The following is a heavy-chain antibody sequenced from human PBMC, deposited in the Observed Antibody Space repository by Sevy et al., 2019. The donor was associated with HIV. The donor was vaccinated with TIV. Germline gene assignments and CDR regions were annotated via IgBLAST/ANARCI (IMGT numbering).Heavy chain of an antibody. CDR2: ISSTSSTI. J-gene: IGHJ4*02. CDR1: GFTFSSYS. CDR3: ARDLVGYSYGSLHFDH. V-gene: IGHV3-48*02. D-gene: IGHD5-18*01. Sequence: GGSLRLSCAASGFTFSSYSMNWVRQAPGKGLEWVSYISSTSSTIYYADSVKGGFTISRDNAKNSLYLQMNSLRDEDTAVYYCARDLVGYSYGSLHFDHWGQGTLVTVSS.